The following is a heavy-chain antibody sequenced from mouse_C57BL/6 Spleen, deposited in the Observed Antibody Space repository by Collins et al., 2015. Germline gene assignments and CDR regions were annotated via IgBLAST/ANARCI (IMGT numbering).Heavy chain of an antibody. CDR2: ILPGSDST. CDR1: GYTFTGYW. CDR3: ARSRYGAWFAY. J-gene: IGHJ3*01. Sequence: QVQLQQSGAGLMKPGASVKLSCKATGYTFTGYWIEWVKQRPGHGLEWVGEILPGSDSTNYNEKFKGKATFTADTSSNTAYMQLSSLTTEDSAIYYCARSRYGAWFAYWGQGTLVTVSA. V-gene: IGHV1-9*01. D-gene: IGHD1-1*02.